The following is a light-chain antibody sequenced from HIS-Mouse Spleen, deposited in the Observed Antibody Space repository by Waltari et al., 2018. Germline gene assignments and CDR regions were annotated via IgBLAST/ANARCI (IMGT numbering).Light chain of an antibody. J-gene: IGLJ2*01. CDR3: YSTDSSGNHRV. Sequence: SYELTQPPSVSVSPGQTARITCSGDALPTKYAYLYQQKSGQAPVPVIYEDSKRPSGIPERFSGSSSGTMATLTISGAQVEDEADYYCYSTDSSGNHRVFGGGTKLTVL. CDR1: ALPTKY. CDR2: EDS. V-gene: IGLV3-10*01.